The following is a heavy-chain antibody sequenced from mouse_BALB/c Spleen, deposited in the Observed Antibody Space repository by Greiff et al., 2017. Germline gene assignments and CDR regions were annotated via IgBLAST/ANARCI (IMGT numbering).Heavy chain of an antibody. CDR1: GFSLTGYG. D-gene: IGHD2-1*01. V-gene: IGHV2-6-7*01. CDR2: IWGDGST. CDR3: ARDGVYGNCWFAY. Sequence: QVQLKQSGPGLVAPSQSLSITCTVSGFSLTGYGVNWVRQPPGKGLEWLGMIWGDGSTDYNSALKSRLSISKDNSKSQVFLKMNSLQTDDTARYYCARDGVYGNCWFAYWGQGTLVTVSA. J-gene: IGHJ3*01.